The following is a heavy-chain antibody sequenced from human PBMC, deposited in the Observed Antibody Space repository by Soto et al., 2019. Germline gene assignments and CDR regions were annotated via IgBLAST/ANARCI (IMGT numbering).Heavy chain of an antibody. Sequence: SGTLSLTCTVSGDSISSNSHYWGGIRQPPGKGLEWIGYIYHSGSTYYNPSLKSRVTISVNTSKNQFSLKLISVTAADTAVYYCSSYLWGYWATDWFQLDVWGQGTTVIVSS. CDR2: IYHSGST. CDR3: SSYLWGYWATDWFQLDV. CDR1: GDSISSNSHY. D-gene: IGHD3-9*01. V-gene: IGHV4-39*07. J-gene: IGHJ6*02.